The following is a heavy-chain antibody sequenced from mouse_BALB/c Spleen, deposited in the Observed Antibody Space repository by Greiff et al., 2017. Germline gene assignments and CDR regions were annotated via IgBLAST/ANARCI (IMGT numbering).Heavy chain of an antibody. CDR1: GYSITSDYA. D-gene: IGHD2-1*01. J-gene: IGHJ4*01. Sequence: EVQLVESGPGLVKPSQSLSLTCTVTGYSITSDYAWNWIRQFPGNKLEWMGYISYSGSTSYNPSLKSRISITRDTSKNQFFLQLNSVTTEDTATYYCARRGYGNLKGSGWGQGTSVTVSS. CDR2: ISYSGST. CDR3: ARRGYGNLKGSG. V-gene: IGHV3-2*02.